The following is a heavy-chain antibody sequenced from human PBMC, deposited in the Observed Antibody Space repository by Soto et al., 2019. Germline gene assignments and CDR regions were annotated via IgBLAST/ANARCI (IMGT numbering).Heavy chain of an antibody. V-gene: IGHV4-34*12. J-gene: IGHJ3*02. D-gene: IGHD3-16*01. CDR1: GASLGGFH. CDR2: LIHGGST. CDR3: ARSPLGYDYVRQTWREVGDSFDI. Sequence: LSLTCAIYGASLGGFHWTWLRQAPGKGLEWIGELIHGGSTNYNPSLKSRVSFSLDTSKNQFSLHLMSVTAADTAVYYCARSPLGYDYVRQTWREVGDSFDISGRGTMVTVSS.